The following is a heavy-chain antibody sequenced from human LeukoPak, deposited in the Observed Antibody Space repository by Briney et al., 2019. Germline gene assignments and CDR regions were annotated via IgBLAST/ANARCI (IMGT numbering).Heavy chain of an antibody. V-gene: IGHV4-30-2*01. Sequence: PSETLSLTCAVSGGSISSGGYSWSWIRQPPGKGLEWIGYIYHSGSTYYNPSLKSRVTISVDRSKNQFSLKLSSVTAADTAVYYCARGPHDFWSGYDRLNYFDYWSQGTLVTVSS. D-gene: IGHD3-3*01. CDR3: ARGPHDFWSGYDRLNYFDY. CDR1: GGSISSGGYS. J-gene: IGHJ4*02. CDR2: IYHSGST.